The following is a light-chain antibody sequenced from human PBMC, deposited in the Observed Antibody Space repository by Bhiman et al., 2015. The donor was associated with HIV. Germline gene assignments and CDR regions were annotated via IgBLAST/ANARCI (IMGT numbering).Light chain of an antibody. CDR1: SGSIASNY. J-gene: IGLJ2*01. CDR3: SSYTSSSMSRFV. CDR2: EDN. V-gene: IGLV6-57*01. Sequence: NFMLTQPHSVSESPGKTVTISCTRSSGSIASNYVQWYQQRPGSSPTTVIYEDNQRPSGVPDRFSGSIDSSSNSASLTISGLKTEDEADYHCSSYTSSSMSRFVFGGGTKLTVL.